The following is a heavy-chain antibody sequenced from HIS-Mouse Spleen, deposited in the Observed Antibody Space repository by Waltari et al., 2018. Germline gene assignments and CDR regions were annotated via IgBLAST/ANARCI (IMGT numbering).Heavy chain of an antibody. CDR1: GGSISSSSYY. V-gene: IGHV4-39*07. J-gene: IGHJ2*01. CDR3: AREIPYSSSWYDWYFDL. Sequence: QLQLQESGPGLVKPSETLSLTCTVSGGSISSSSYYCGWIRQPPGKGLEWIGSIYYSGSTYSNPSLKSRVTISVATSKNQFSLKLSSVTAADTAVYYCAREIPYSSSWYDWYFDLWGRGTLVTVSS. CDR2: IYYSGST. D-gene: IGHD6-13*01.